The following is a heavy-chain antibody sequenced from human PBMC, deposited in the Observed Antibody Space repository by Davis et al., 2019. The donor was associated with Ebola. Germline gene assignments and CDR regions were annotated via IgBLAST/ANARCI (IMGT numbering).Heavy chain of an antibody. CDR3: AREEQYANYYYYGMDV. J-gene: IGHJ6*04. CDR2: INWNGGST. V-gene: IGHV3-20*04. CDR1: GFTFDDYG. Sequence: GGSLRLSCAASGFTFDDYGMSWVRQAPGKGLEWVSGINWNGGSTGYADSVKGRFTISRDNSKNTLYLQMNSLRAEDTAVYYCAREEQYANYYYYGMDVWGKGTTVTVSS. D-gene: IGHD4-11*01.